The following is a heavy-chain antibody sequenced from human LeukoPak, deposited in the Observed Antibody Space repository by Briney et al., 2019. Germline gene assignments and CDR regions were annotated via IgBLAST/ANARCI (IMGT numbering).Heavy chain of an antibody. CDR1: GYTFTSYY. Sequence: ASVKVSCKASGYTFTSYYMHWVRQAPGQGLEWMGIINPSGGSTSYAQKFQGRVTMTRDTSTSTVYMELSSLRSEDTAVYYCARERITTFGVVIQVDYYYGMDVWGQGTTVTVSS. V-gene: IGHV1-46*01. CDR2: INPSGGST. D-gene: IGHD3-3*01. CDR3: ARERITTFGVVIQVDYYYGMDV. J-gene: IGHJ6*02.